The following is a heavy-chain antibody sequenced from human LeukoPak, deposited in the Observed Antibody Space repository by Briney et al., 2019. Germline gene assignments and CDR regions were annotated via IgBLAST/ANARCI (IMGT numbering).Heavy chain of an antibody. Sequence: GGSLRLSCAASGFTFSSYAMSWVRQAPGKGLEWVSAISGSGGSPYYADSVKGRFTISRDNSKNTLYLQMNGLRAEDTAVYYCAKDPPGITIFGVVILGEGYFGYWGQGTLVTASS. V-gene: IGHV3-23*01. CDR1: GFTFSSYA. CDR3: AKDPPGITIFGVVILGEGYFGY. D-gene: IGHD3-3*01. CDR2: ISGSGGSP. J-gene: IGHJ4*02.